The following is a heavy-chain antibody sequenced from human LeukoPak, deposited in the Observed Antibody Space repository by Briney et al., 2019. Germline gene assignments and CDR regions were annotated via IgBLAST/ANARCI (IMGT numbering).Heavy chain of an antibody. CDR2: IVVGSGNT. D-gene: IGHD2-15*01. CDR3: ARDPKLLRYFDY. CDR1: GFTFTSYA. Sequence: SVEVSCKASGFTFTSYAMQWVRQARGKRLEWIGWIVVGSGNTNYAQKFQERVTITRDMSTSTAYMELSSLRSEDTAVYYCARDPKLLRYFDYWGQGTLVTVSS. J-gene: IGHJ4*02. V-gene: IGHV1-58*02.